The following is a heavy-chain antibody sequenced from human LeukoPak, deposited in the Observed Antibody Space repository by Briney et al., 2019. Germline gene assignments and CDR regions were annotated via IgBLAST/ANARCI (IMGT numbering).Heavy chain of an antibody. V-gene: IGHV5-51*01. CDR2: IYPGDSVT. CDR1: GYSFTSYW. J-gene: IGHJ4*02. Sequence: GESLKISCRASGYSFTSYWIGWVRQMPGKGLEWMGIIYPGDSVTRYSPSFQGQVTISADKSISTAYLQWSSLKASDTAMYYCARQPNPDFDYWGQGTLVTVSS. CDR3: ARQPNPDFDY.